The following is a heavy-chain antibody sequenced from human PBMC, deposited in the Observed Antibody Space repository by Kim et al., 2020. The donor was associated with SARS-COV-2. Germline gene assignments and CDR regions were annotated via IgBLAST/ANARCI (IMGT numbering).Heavy chain of an antibody. CDR1: GFTFSSYA. Sequence: GGSLRLSCAASGFTFSSYAMSWVRQAPGKGLEWVSAISGSGGSTYYADSVKGRFTISRDNSKNTLYLQMNSLRAEDTAVYYCAKYYYGSGSYQPLFDYWGQGTLVTVSS. CDR3: AKYYYGSGSYQPLFDY. V-gene: IGHV3-23*01. D-gene: IGHD3-10*01. J-gene: IGHJ4*02. CDR2: ISGSGGST.